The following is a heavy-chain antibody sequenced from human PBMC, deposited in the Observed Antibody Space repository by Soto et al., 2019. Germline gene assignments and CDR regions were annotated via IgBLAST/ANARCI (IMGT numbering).Heavy chain of an antibody. V-gene: IGHV3-21*01. Sequence: GGSLRLSCAASGFTFSSYSMNWVRQAPGKGLEWVSSISSSSSYIYYADSVKGRFTISRDNAKNSLYLQMNSLRAEDTAVYYCARRHSSSSSLDYWGQGTLVTVSS. CDR3: ARRHSSSSSLDY. CDR2: ISSSSSYI. D-gene: IGHD6-6*01. J-gene: IGHJ4*02. CDR1: GFTFSSYS.